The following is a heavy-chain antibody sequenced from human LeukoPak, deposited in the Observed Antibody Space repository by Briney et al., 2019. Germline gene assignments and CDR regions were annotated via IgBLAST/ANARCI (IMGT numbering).Heavy chain of an antibody. V-gene: IGHV3-49*03. CDR3: RSSGWLSVY. J-gene: IGHJ4*02. D-gene: IGHD6-19*01. CDR1: GFTFGDYL. CDR2: IRRKLDGGTA. Sequence: PGGSLRLSCTASGFTFGDYLMSWFRQAPGKGLKWIGFIRRKLDGGTAEYAASVKGRFTISRDDSTSIAYLQMNSLKTEDTAVYCSRSSGWLSVYWGQGTLVTVSS.